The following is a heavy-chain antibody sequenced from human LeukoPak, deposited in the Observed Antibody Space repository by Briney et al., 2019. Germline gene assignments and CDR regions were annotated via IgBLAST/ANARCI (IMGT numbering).Heavy chain of an antibody. Sequence: SQTLSLTCDISGDSVSSNSAAWNWIRQSRSRGLEWLGRTYYRSNWYNDYAVSVKSRIIITPDTSKNQFSLQLNSVTPEDTAVYYCARESHYIRSYFQDYWGQGTLVTVSS. CDR3: ARESHYIRSYFQDY. CDR2: TYYRSNWYN. V-gene: IGHV6-1*01. J-gene: IGHJ4*02. D-gene: IGHD1-26*01. CDR1: GDSVSSNSAA.